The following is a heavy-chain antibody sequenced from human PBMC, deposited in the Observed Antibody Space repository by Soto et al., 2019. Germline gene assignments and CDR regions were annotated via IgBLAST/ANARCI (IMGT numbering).Heavy chain of an antibody. J-gene: IGHJ6*02. Sequence: EVQLVESGGGLVKPGGSLRLSCAASGFTFSSYSMNWVRQAPGKVLEWVSSISSSSSYIYYADSVKGRFTISRDNAKNSLYLQMNSLRAEDTAVYYCARGADTAMEDGMDVGGQGTTVTVSS. CDR2: ISSSSSYI. CDR1: GFTFSSYS. D-gene: IGHD5-18*01. V-gene: IGHV3-21*01. CDR3: ARGADTAMEDGMDV.